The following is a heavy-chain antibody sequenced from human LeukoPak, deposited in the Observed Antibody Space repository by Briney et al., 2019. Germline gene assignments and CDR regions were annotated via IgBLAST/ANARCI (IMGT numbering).Heavy chain of an antibody. J-gene: IGHJ2*01. CDR2: IYYSGST. Sequence: SETLSLTCTVSGGSFSTYYWSWIRQFPGKGLEWIGNIYYSGSTNYNPSLKSRVTISVDTSKNQFSLKLSSVTAADTAVYYCARGRLSGYQGYWYFDLWGRGTLVTVSS. D-gene: IGHD3-22*01. CDR3: ARGRLSGYQGYWYFDL. V-gene: IGHV4-59*01. CDR1: GGSFSTYY.